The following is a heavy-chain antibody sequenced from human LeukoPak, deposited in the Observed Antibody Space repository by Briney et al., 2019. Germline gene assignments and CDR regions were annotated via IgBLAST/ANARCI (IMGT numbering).Heavy chain of an antibody. CDR3: ARGSQGGHYYDSII. J-gene: IGHJ4*02. V-gene: IGHV1-8*01. Sequence: ASVKVSCKASGYTFTSYDINWVRQATGQGLEWMGWMNPNSGNTGYAQKFQGRVTMTRNTSISTAYMELSSLRSGDTAVYYCARGSQGGHYYDSIIWGQGTLVTVSS. D-gene: IGHD3-22*01. CDR1: GYTFTSYD. CDR2: MNPNSGNT.